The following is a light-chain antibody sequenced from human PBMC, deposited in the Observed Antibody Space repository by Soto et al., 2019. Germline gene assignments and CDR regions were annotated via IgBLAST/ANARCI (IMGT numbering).Light chain of an antibody. J-gene: IGKJ5*01. CDR2: DAS. V-gene: IGKV3-11*01. Sequence: IVFPQSPKTLSFSSGERATPSRRASQRVNKYLACYQQKPGQAPRLLIYDASNRATGIPARFSGSGSGTDFTLTISSLEPEDFAVYYCQQRSDWPITFGQGTRLEIK. CDR3: QQRSDWPIT. CDR1: QRVNKY.